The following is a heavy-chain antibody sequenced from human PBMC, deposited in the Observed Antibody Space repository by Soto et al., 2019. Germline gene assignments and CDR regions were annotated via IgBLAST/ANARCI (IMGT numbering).Heavy chain of an antibody. CDR3: ATRYCSGGSCYSPDAFDI. Sequence: PSETLSLTCTVSGGSISSSSYYWGWIRQSPGKGLEWIGSFYYSGSTNYNPSLKSRVTISVDTSKNQFSLKLSSVTAAGTAVYYCATRYCSGGSCYSPDAFDIWGQGTMVTVSS. J-gene: IGHJ3*02. CDR2: FYYSGST. CDR1: GGSISSSSYY. V-gene: IGHV4-39*07. D-gene: IGHD2-15*01.